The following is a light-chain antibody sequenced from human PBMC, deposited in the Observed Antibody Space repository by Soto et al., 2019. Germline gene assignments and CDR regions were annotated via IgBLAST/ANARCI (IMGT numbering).Light chain of an antibody. CDR3: QQFGSSPRT. J-gene: IGKJ1*01. V-gene: IGKV3-20*01. CDR2: GAS. Sequence: EIVLTQSPGTLSLSPGERATLSCRASQRVSSSYLAWYQQKPGQAPRLLIYGASSRATGIPDRFSGSGSGADFTLTISRLEPADFAVYYCQQFGSSPRTFGQGTKVEIK. CDR1: QRVSSSY.